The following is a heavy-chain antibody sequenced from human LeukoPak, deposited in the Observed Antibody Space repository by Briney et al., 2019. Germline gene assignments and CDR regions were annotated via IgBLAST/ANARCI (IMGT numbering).Heavy chain of an antibody. Sequence: SVKVSCKASGGTFSSYAISWVRQAPGQGLEWMGGIIPIFGTANYAQKFQGRVTITADESTSTAYMELSSLRSEDTAVYYCASAYYYDSSGYYWPFDYWGQGTLVTVSS. CDR2: IIPIFGTA. D-gene: IGHD3-22*01. V-gene: IGHV1-69*13. J-gene: IGHJ4*02. CDR3: ASAYYYDSSGYYWPFDY. CDR1: GGTFSSYA.